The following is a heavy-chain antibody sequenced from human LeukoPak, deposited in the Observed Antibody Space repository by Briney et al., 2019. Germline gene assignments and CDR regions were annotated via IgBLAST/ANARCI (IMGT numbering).Heavy chain of an antibody. V-gene: IGHV3-30*03. CDR2: IRYDGSNK. CDR1: GFTFSSYG. J-gene: IGHJ6*04. CDR3: ATLEGYCSGGSCSRPYYYYGMDV. D-gene: IGHD2-15*01. Sequence: GGSLRLSCAASGFTFSSYGMHWVRQAPGKGLEWVAVIRYDGSNKYYADSVKGRFTISRDNSKNTLYLQMNSLRTEDTAGYYCATLEGYCSGGSCSRPYYYYGMDVWGKGTTVTVSS.